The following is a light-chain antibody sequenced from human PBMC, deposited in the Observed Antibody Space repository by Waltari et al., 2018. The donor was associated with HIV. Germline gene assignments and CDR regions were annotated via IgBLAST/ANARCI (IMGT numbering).Light chain of an antibody. CDR1: QSLSNW. CDR2: KAS. Sequence: DIQMTQSPSTLSASVGDRVTITCRASQSLSNWLAWYQQKPGKAPKLLIYKASSLESGVPARFSGSGSGTEYTLTISSLQPDDFATYYCQEYSGYFRTFGQGTKVEIK. J-gene: IGKJ1*01. CDR3: QEYSGYFRT. V-gene: IGKV1-5*03.